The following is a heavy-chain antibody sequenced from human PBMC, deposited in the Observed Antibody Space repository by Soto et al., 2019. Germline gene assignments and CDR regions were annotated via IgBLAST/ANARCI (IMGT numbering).Heavy chain of an antibody. CDR1: SGSISSSNW. CDR3: AGYGDSIQAHAFDI. J-gene: IGHJ3*02. Sequence: QVQLQESGPGLVKPSGTLSLTCAVSSGSISSSNWWSWVRQPPGKGLEWIGEIYHSGSTNYNPSLKSRVTISVDQSRNQFSLKLSSVTAADTAVYYCAGYGDSIQAHAFDIWGQGTMVTVSS. V-gene: IGHV4-4*02. CDR2: IYHSGST. D-gene: IGHD4-17*01.